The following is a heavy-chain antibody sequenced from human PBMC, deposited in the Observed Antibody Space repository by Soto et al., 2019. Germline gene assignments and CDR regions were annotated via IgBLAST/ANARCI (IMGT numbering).Heavy chain of an antibody. CDR2: INHSGST. CDR3: AREAARYYDILTGYYDY. D-gene: IGHD3-9*01. V-gene: IGHV4-34*01. CDR1: GGSFSGYY. Sequence: QVQLQQWGAGLLKPSETLSLTCAVYGGSFSGYYWIWIRQPPGKGLEWIGEINHSGSTNYNPPLMSRVTISVDTSQNLSSLKLSYLTAADTAVYYCAREAARYYDILTGYYDYWGQGTLVTVSS. J-gene: IGHJ4*02.